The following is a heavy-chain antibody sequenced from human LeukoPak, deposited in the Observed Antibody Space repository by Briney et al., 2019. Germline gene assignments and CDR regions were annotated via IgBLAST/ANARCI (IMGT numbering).Heavy chain of an antibody. CDR2: MNPNSGAT. J-gene: IGHJ4*02. CDR3: ARAPRPGGFDY. Sequence: ASVKVSCKASGYTFTSYDINWVRQATGQGPEWMGWMNPNSGATGYAQKFQGRVTMTRSASINTAYMELSNLRSEDTAVYYCARAPRPGGFDYGGQGTRVPVS. D-gene: IGHD6-6*01. CDR1: GYTFTSYD. V-gene: IGHV1-8*01.